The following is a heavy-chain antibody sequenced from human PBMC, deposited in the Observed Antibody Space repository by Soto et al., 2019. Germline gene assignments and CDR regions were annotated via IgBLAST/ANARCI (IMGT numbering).Heavy chain of an antibody. J-gene: IGHJ5*02. D-gene: IGHD1-26*01. CDR3: ARTPTP. CDR1: GVSISSGGYS. CDR2: IYHSGST. Sequence: SETLSLTCAVSGVSISSGGYSWSWIRQPPGKGLEWIGYIYHSGSTYYNPSLKSRVTISVDRSKNQFSLKLSSVTAADTAVYYCARTPTPWGQGTLVTVSS. V-gene: IGHV4-30-2*01.